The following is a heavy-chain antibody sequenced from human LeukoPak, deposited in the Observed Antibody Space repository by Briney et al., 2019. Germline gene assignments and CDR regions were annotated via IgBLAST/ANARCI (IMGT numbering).Heavy chain of an antibody. D-gene: IGHD3-22*01. CDR3: AKGAYDSSGYYPPYFDY. CDR1: GFTVSSNY. V-gene: IGHV3-23*01. J-gene: IGHJ4*02. CDR2: ISGSGGST. Sequence: GGSLRLSCAASGFTVSSNYMSWVRQAPGKGLEWVSAISGSGGSTYYADSVKGRFTISRDNSKNTLYLQMNSLRAEDTAVYYCAKGAYDSSGYYPPYFDYWGQGTLVTVSS.